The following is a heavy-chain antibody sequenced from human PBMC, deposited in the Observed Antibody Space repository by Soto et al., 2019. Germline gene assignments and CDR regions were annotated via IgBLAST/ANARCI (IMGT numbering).Heavy chain of an antibody. CDR1: GFSLGTSGEG. CDR3: ALLTYYYDSSGYYSSAEYFQH. Sequence: SGPTLVNPTQTLTLTCTFSGFSLGTSGEGVGWIRQPPRKALEWLALIYWDDDKRYSPSLKSRLTITKDTSKNQVVLTMTNMDPVDTATYYCALLTYYYDSSGYYSSAEYFQHRGQGTLVTVSS. D-gene: IGHD3-22*01. CDR2: IYWDDDK. J-gene: IGHJ1*01. V-gene: IGHV2-5*02.